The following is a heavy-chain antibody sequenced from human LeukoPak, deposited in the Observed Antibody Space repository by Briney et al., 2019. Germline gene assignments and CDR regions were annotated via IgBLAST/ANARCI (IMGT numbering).Heavy chain of an antibody. CDR1: GNTLTELS. Sequence: GASVKVSCKVFGNTLTELSMHWVRQAPGKGLESMGSFAPEDGETIYAQQFQGRLTMTEDTSTDTAYMELSRLTSEDTAVYYCTTGRRYQLYDYWGQGTLVTVSS. V-gene: IGHV1-24*01. D-gene: IGHD1-1*01. J-gene: IGHJ4*02. CDR3: TTGRRYQLYDY. CDR2: FAPEDGET.